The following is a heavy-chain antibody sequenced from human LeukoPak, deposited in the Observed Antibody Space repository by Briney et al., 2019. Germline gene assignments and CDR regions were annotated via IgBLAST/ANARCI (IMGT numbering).Heavy chain of an antibody. V-gene: IGHV3-30*03. CDR1: GITFSGSG. J-gene: IGHJ4*02. D-gene: IGHD3-16*01. CDR3: TREVAGYDSHFDY. CDR2: ISHDGRNK. Sequence: GGSLRLSCATSGITFSGSGMSWVRQAPGKGLEWVALISHDGRNKSYADSVKGRFTIYRDNSKNTLYLEMNSLRDEDTAVYYCTREVAGYDSHFDYWGQGTLVTVSS.